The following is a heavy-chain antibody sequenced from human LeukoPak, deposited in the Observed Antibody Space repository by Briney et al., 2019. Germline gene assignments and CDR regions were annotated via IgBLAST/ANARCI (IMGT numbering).Heavy chain of an antibody. V-gene: IGHV4-34*01. D-gene: IGHD3-10*01. CDR2: INHSGST. J-gene: IGHJ5*02. CDR3: ARRRRGVIIMSSWFDP. Sequence: SETLSLTCAVYGGSFSGYYWSWIRQPPGKGLEWIGEINHSGSTNYNPSLKSRVTISVDKSKNQFSLKLSSVTAADTAVYYCARRRRGVIIMSSWFDPWGQGTLVTVSS. CDR1: GGSFSGYY.